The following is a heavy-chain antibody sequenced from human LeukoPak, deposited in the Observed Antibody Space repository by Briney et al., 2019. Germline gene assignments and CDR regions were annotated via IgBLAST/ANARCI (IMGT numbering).Heavy chain of an antibody. CDR3: AKGGRSTFDY. Sequence: SCKASGGTFSSYAMSWVRQAPGKGLEWVSAISGSGGSTYYADSVKGRFTISRDNSKNTLYLQMNSLRAEDTAVYYCAKGGRSTFDYWGQGTLVTVSS. J-gene: IGHJ4*02. CDR2: ISGSGGST. V-gene: IGHV3-23*01. CDR1: GGTFSSYA.